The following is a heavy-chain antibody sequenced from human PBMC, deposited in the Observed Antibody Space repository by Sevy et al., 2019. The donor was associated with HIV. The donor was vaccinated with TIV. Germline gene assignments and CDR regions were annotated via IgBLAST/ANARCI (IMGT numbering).Heavy chain of an antibody. CDR3: ATSIAARPGFDY. D-gene: IGHD6-6*01. J-gene: IGHJ4*02. V-gene: IGHV1-24*01. CDR1: GYTLTELS. CDR2: FDPEDGET. Sequence: ASVKVSCKVSGYTLTELSMHWVRQAPGKGLEWMGGFDPEDGETIYAQKFQGRVTMTEDTSTDTAYMELSSLRSEDTAVYYCATSIAARPGFDYWGQGTLVTVSS.